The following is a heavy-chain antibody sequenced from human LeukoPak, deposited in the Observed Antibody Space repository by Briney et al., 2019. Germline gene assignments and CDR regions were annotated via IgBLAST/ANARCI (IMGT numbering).Heavy chain of an antibody. J-gene: IGHJ6*04. V-gene: IGHV3-48*03. CDR3: ASSSDTYGSGSYYNGLGDV. CDR2: ISSSGSTI. CDR1: GFTFSSYE. Sequence: GGSLRLSCAASGFTFSSYEMNWVRQAPGKGLEWVSYISSSGSTIYYADSVKGRFTISRDNSKNTLYLQMHSLRAEDTAVYYCASSSDTYGSGSYYNGLGDVWGKGTTVTISS. D-gene: IGHD3-10*01.